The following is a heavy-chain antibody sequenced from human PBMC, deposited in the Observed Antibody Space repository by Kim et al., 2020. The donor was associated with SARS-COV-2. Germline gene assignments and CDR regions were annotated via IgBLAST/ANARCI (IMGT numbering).Heavy chain of an antibody. CDR3: ARGAYSRILCDRNYYYGMDV. J-gene: IGHJ6*02. Sequence: GGYLRLSCAASGFTVSSNYMSWVRQAPGKGLEWVSVIYSGGSTYFADSAKGRITISRDNSKNTLNLQMNSLRADDTAVYYCARGAYSRILCDRNYYYGMDVWGQGTTVTVSS. D-gene: IGHD2-21*01. V-gene: IGHV3-66*01. CDR1: GFTVSSNY. CDR2: IYSGGST.